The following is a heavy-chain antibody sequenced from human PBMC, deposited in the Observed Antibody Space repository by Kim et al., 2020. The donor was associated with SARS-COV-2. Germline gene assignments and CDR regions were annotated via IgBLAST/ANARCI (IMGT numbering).Heavy chain of an antibody. CDR3: AKDHPRSRWATFDS. CDR1: GFTFSRYA. Sequence: GGSLRLSCAASGFTFSRYAMSWVRQAPGKGPEWIAAVNIGGNANYANSAKGRFTVARDNNRNTLDLQMNSLTAEDTALYFCAKDHPRSRWATFDSWGQGTLVTVSS. D-gene: IGHD6-19*01. V-gene: IGHV3-23*01. CDR2: VNIGGNA. J-gene: IGHJ4*02.